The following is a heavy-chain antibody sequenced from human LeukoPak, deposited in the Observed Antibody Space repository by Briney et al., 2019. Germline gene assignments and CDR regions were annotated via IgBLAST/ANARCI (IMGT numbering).Heavy chain of an antibody. J-gene: IGHJ6*02. CDR1: GGSISSGGYY. Sequence: SQTLSLTCTVSGGSISSGGYYWSWIRQPPGKGLEWIGEINHSGSTNYNPSLKSRVTISVDRSKNQFSLKLSSVTAADTAVYYCARSRYSDILTGPGGMDVWGQGTTVTVSS. CDR2: INHSGST. D-gene: IGHD3-9*01. V-gene: IGHV4-30-2*01. CDR3: ARSRYSDILTGPGGMDV.